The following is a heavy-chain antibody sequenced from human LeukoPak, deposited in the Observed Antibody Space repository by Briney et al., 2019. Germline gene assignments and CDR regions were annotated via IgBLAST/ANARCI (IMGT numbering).Heavy chain of an antibody. CDR3: ARDLYGGTSATFDY. D-gene: IGHD4-23*01. Sequence: ASVKVSCKVSGYTLTELSMHWVRQAPGKGLEWMGGFDPEDGETIYAQKFQGRVTMTEDTSTDTAYMELSSLRSDDTAVYYCARDLYGGTSATFDYWGQGTLVTVSS. CDR2: FDPEDGET. J-gene: IGHJ4*02. V-gene: IGHV1-24*01. CDR1: GYTLTELS.